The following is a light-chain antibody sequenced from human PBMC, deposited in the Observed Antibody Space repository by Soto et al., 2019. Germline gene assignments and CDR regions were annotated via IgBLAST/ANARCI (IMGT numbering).Light chain of an antibody. Sequence: EIVITQSPVTLSVSPGKRVTLSSTASQSVSSNLAWYQQKPGQAPSLLIYGAFTRATGIPARFSGTGSGTEFTLTISSLQSEDFARYYCQQYNDWPLTFGQGTKVDIK. CDR3: QQYNDWPLT. V-gene: IGKV3-15*01. CDR2: GAF. J-gene: IGKJ1*01. CDR1: QSVSSN.